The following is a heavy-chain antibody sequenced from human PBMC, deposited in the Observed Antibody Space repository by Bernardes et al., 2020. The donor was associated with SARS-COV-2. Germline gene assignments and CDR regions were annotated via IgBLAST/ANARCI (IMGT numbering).Heavy chain of an antibody. Sequence: SETLSLTCAVSGESFSDYYWSWIRQPPGKGLEWIGDINRRGSTYSNPSLKSRVTNSIDTSNNHFSLRLTSVTAADTAVYYCAKMVISATGWFDPWGQGTLVTVSS. V-gene: IGHV4-34*01. D-gene: IGHD2-15*01. CDR2: INRRGST. CDR1: GESFSDYY. CDR3: AKMVISATGWFDP. J-gene: IGHJ5*02.